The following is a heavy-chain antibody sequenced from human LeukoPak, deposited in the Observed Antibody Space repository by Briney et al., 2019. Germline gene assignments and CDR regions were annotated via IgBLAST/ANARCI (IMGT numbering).Heavy chain of an antibody. CDR1: GSTFSSYA. J-gene: IGHJ4*02. Sequence: EPGGSLRLSCAASGSTFSSYAMHWVRQAPGKGLEWVAVISYDGSNKYYADSVKGRFTISRDNSKNTLYLQMNSLRAEDTAVYYCAKDRAAGMDYWGQGTLVTVSS. V-gene: IGHV3-30*04. CDR2: ISYDGSNK. D-gene: IGHD6-13*01. CDR3: AKDRAAGMDY.